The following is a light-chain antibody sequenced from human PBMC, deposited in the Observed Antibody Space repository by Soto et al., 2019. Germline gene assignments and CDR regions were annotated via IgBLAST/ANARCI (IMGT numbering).Light chain of an antibody. J-gene: IGKJ4*01. CDR1: QSVRSW. Sequence: DIQMTQSPSTLSASVGDRVTITCRASQSVRSWLAWYQQRPGKAPKYLIYDASTLESGVPSRFSGSGSGTDFTLTISGLQPDDFATYYCQQYDNYPLTFGGGTKVDNK. V-gene: IGKV1-5*01. CDR3: QQYDNYPLT. CDR2: DAS.